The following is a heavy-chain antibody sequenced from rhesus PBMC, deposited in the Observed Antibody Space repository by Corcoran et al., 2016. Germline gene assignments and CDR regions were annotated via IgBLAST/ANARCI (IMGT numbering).Heavy chain of an antibody. D-gene: IGHD2-21*01. CDR2: IHGSGSST. Sequence: QVQLQESGPGLVKPLETLSLTCAVSGGSISSNYWSWIRQPPGKGLDGIGYIHGSGSSTNYNPSLKSGVTLSVDTSKNQFSLKLSSVTAADTAVYYCAREGSGYNHIDNWGQGVLVTVSS. CDR1: GGSISSNY. CDR3: AREGSGYNHIDN. J-gene: IGHJ4*01. V-gene: IGHV4S11*01.